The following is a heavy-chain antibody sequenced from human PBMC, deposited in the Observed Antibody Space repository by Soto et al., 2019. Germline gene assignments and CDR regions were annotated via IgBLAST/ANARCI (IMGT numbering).Heavy chain of an antibody. Sequence: QVHLVQSGAEVKKPGASVKVSCQASGYAFTTYGITWVRQAPGQGLEWMGWISAHHGNTNYARKLQGRVLVNRDTSTSTAYMELRSLRSDDTAVYYCARGRYGDYWGQGALVTVSS. CDR3: ARGRYGDY. D-gene: IGHD1-1*01. V-gene: IGHV1-18*01. J-gene: IGHJ4*02. CDR2: ISAHHGNT. CDR1: GYAFTTYG.